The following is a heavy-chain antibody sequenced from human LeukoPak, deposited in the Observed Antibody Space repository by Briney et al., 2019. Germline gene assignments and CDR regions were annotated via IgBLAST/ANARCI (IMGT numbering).Heavy chain of an antibody. J-gene: IGHJ2*01. Sequence: SGGSLRLSCAASGFTFSSYWMHWVRQAPGKGLVWVSRINSDGSSTNYADSVKGRFTIYRDNAKNTLYLQMNSLRDEDTAVYYCAREGTPSYWYFDLWGRGTLVTVAS. D-gene: IGHD3-10*01. CDR1: GFTFSSYW. CDR3: AREGTPSYWYFDL. CDR2: INSDGSST. V-gene: IGHV3-74*01.